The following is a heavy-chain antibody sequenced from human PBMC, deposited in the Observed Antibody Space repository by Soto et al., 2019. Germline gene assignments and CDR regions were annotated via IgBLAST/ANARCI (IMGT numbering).Heavy chain of an antibody. CDR1: VYTFTSYT. CDR3: ARELQGLYYFDY. J-gene: IGHJ4*02. CDR2: INGGNGNT. D-gene: IGHD4-4*01. V-gene: IGHV1-3*01. Sequence: ASVKVSCKASVYTFTSYTMHWVRQAPGQRLEWMGWINGGNGNTKYSQKFQGRVTITRDTSASTAYMELSSLRSDDTAVYYCARELQGLYYFDYWGQGTLVTSPQ.